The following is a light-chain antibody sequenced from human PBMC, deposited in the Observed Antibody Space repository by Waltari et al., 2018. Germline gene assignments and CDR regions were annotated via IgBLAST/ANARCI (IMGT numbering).Light chain of an antibody. CDR2: DAS. CDR3: QKYGSLPAT. V-gene: IGKV3-20*01. Sequence: EIMLTQSPGNLSLSPGERATLSCRASQSISKYLAWYQQKPGQAPSLLIYDASSRATGIPDRFSGSGSGTDFSLTISRLEPEDFAVYYCQKYGSLPATFGQGTKVEIK. J-gene: IGKJ1*01. CDR1: QSISKY.